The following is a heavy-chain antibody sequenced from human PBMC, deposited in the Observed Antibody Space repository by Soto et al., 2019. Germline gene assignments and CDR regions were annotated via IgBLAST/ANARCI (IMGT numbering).Heavy chain of an antibody. V-gene: IGHV3-30-3*01. CDR3: ARENSRISPRLFQH. Sequence: SLRLSCVASGFIFSDYAMHWDRQAPGKGLEWVALISPAGTNQYYADSAKGRFTISRDNSKNTLYPQMNSLRPEDTGLYYCARENSRISPRLFQHWGHGALVTVSS. J-gene: IGHJ1*01. CDR2: ISPAGTNQ. D-gene: IGHD6-6*01. CDR1: GFIFSDYA.